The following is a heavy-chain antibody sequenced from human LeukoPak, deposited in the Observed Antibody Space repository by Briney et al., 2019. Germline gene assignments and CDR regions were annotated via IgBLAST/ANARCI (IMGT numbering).Heavy chain of an antibody. CDR1: GFTFSSYE. D-gene: IGHD3-22*01. V-gene: IGHV3-21*01. CDR2: ISSSSSNI. Sequence: GGSLRLSCAASGFTFSSYEMNWVRQAPGKGLQWVSFISSSSSNIYYADSVKGRFTISRDNAKNSLYLHMNSLRAEDTGVYYCARARVGDIVVVITPHPFDYWGQGTLVTVSS. J-gene: IGHJ4*02. CDR3: ARARVGDIVVVITPHPFDY.